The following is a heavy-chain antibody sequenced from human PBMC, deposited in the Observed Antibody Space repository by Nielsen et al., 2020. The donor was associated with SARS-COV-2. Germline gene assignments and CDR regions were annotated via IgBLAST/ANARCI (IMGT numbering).Heavy chain of an antibody. D-gene: IGHD6-13*01. CDR2: ISSSSYT. Sequence: GGSLRLSCAASGFTFSDYYMSWIRQAPGKGLEWVSYISSSSYTNYADSVKGRFTISRDNAKNSLYLQMNSLRAEDTAVYYCARVSQQLNYYYYGMDVWGQGTTVTVSS. CDR1: GFTFSDYY. J-gene: IGHJ6*02. V-gene: IGHV3-11*05. CDR3: ARVSQQLNYYYYGMDV.